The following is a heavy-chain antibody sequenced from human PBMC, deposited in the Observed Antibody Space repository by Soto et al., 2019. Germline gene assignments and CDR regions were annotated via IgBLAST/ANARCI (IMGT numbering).Heavy chain of an antibody. J-gene: IGHJ2*01. Sequence: EVQLVESGGGLVQPGGSLRLSCTASGFMFSAYWMSWVRQAPGKGLEWVANIKQDGSEDYYVDSLKGRFTISRDNGKNSLYLQMNSLRAEDTAVYYCARDFDIWGRGTLVTVSS. V-gene: IGHV3-7*01. CDR3: ARDFDI. CDR2: IKQDGSED. CDR1: GFMFSAYW.